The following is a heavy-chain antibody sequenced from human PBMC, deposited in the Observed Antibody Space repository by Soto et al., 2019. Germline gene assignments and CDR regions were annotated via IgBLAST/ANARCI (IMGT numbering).Heavy chain of an antibody. J-gene: IGHJ6*02. Sequence: EVQLVESGGGVVQPGGSLRLSCAASGFSFSNYWMHWVRQAPGQGPVWVSRITSAGSITTYADSVKGRFTISRDNARNTLYLQVNSLRVEDTAVYYCARVAGVCVSSSCELYGMDVWGQGTTVTVSS. CDR2: ITSAGSIT. D-gene: IGHD2-2*01. V-gene: IGHV3-74*01. CDR3: ARVAGVCVSSSCELYGMDV. CDR1: GFSFSNYW.